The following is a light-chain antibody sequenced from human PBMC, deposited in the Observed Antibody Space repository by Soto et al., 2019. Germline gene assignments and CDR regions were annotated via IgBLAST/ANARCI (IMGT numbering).Light chain of an antibody. CDR1: SSNIGAGYD. Sequence: QSVLTQPPSVSGAPGQRVTISCTGSSSNIGAGYDVHWYQQLPGTAPKLLIYGNSNRPSGVPDRFSGSKSGTSASLAITGVSGEGMVVYFSPCYVSALCGPVVFGGGTKLTVL. CDR3: PCYVSALCGPVV. J-gene: IGLJ2*01. CDR2: GNS. V-gene: IGLV1-40*01.